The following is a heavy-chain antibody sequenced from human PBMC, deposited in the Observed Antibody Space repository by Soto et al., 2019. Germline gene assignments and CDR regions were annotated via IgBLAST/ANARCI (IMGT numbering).Heavy chain of an antibody. CDR2: ISAYNGNT. CDR3: AREILAHYDYIWGSYYGVNAFDI. D-gene: IGHD3-16*01. CDR1: GYTFTSYD. V-gene: IGHV1-18*01. J-gene: IGHJ3*02. Sequence: ASVKVSCKASGYTFTSYDINWVRQATGQGLEWMGWISAYNGNTNYAQKLQGRVTMTTDTSTSTAYMELRSLRSDDTAVYYCAREILAHYDYIWGSYYGVNAFDIWGQGTMVTVSS.